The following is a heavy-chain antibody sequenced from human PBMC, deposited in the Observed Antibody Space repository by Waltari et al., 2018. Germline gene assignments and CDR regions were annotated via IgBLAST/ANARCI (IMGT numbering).Heavy chain of an antibody. CDR1: NFYISNGYY. Sequence: QVQLQESGPGLVKPSETLSLTCAVSNFYISNGYYWGWIRQPPGKGLEWIGSMYYLGTTYYNPSLRGRVTISVDTSKNHLFLNLNSVTAADTAVYYCARDMEGDGVLYGSPRRFDYWGQGILVTVSS. J-gene: IGHJ4*02. V-gene: IGHV4-38-2*02. D-gene: IGHD3-10*01. CDR2: MYYLGTT. CDR3: ARDMEGDGVLYGSPRRFDY.